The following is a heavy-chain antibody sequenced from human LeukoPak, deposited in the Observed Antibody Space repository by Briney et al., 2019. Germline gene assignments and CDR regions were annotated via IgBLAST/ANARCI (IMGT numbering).Heavy chain of an antibody. Sequence: GGSLRLSCAASGFTFSSYSMNWVRQAPGKGLEWVSSISSSSSYIYYADSVKGRFTISRDNAKNSLYLQMNSLRAEDTAVYYCAADPSIAARPGVDYWGQGTLVTVSS. CDR1: GFTFSSYS. CDR3: AADPSIAARPGVDY. V-gene: IGHV3-21*01. D-gene: IGHD6-6*01. CDR2: ISSSSSYI. J-gene: IGHJ4*02.